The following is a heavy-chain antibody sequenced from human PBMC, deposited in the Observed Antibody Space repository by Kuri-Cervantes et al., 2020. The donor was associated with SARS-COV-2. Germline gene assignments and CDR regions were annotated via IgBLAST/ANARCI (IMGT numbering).Heavy chain of an antibody. Sequence: GGSLRLSCAASGFTFSSYAMSWVRQAPGKGLEWVSAISGSGGSTYYADSVKGRFTISRDNSNNTLYLQMNSLRAEDTSVYYCAKEGFFYGSGRHFDYWGQGPLVTVSS. CDR1: GFTFSSYA. CDR3: AKEGFFYGSGRHFDY. J-gene: IGHJ4*02. CDR2: ISGSGGST. D-gene: IGHD3-10*01. V-gene: IGHV3-23*01.